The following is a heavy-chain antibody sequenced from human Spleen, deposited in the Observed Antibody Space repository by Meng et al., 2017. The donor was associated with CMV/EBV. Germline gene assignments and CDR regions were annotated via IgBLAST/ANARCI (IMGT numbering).Heavy chain of an antibody. D-gene: IGHD3-10*01. CDR2: ISASGGSS. CDR3: AKDTHLISMVRGVITTKPKFTFDY. Sequence: MSWVRQAPGKGLEWVSGISASGGSSYYADSVKGRFTISRDNSKNTVYLEMNSLRDEDKAVYYCAKDTHLISMVRGVITTKPKFTFDYWGQGTLVTVSS. J-gene: IGHJ4*02. V-gene: IGHV3-23*01.